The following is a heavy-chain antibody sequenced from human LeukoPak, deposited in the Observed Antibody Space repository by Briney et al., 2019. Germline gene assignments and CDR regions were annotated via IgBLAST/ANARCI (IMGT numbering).Heavy chain of an antibody. CDR3: ASSGIAAVGTRFVYYY. CDR1: GFTFCSYS. CDR2: ISSSSSYI. V-gene: IGHV3-21*01. D-gene: IGHD6-13*01. J-gene: IGHJ4*02. Sequence: PGVSLTLSFAASGFTFCSYSMNWVRQAPGKWLEWVSSISSSSSYIYYADSVKGRFAISRDNAKNSLYLQMNDLRAEDTAVYYCASSGIAAVGTRFVYYYWGQGTVVTVSS.